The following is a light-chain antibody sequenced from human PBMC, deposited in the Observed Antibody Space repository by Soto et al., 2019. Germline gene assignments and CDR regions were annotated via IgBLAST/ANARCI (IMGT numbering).Light chain of an antibody. Sequence: EIVLTQSPGTLSLSPGERATLSCRASQSVTSSYLAWYQQKPGQAPRLLIYGASSMATGIPDRFSGSGSGTDFSLTISRLEPEDFAVYYCQQHGISSWTFGQGTKVEIK. V-gene: IGKV3-20*01. CDR3: QQHGISSWT. J-gene: IGKJ1*01. CDR1: QSVTSSY. CDR2: GAS.